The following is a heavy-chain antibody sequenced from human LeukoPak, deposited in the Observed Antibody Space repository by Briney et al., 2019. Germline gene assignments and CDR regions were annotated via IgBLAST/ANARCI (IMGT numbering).Heavy chain of an antibody. J-gene: IGHJ4*02. Sequence: ASVKVSCKASGYTFNGYDLNWVRQATGQGLEWMGIINPSGGSTSYAQKFQGRVTMTRDTSTSTVYMELSSLRSEDTAVYYCARATKYYDSSGYYELIDYWGQGTLVTVSS. D-gene: IGHD3-22*01. CDR3: ARATKYYDSSGYYELIDY. CDR2: INPSGGST. CDR1: GYTFNGYD. V-gene: IGHV1-46*02.